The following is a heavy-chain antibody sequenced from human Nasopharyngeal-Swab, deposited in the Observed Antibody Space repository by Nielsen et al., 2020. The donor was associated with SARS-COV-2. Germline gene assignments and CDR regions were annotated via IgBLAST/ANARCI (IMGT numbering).Heavy chain of an antibody. J-gene: IGHJ6*02. CDR2: ITTRGTSK. V-gene: IGHV3-11*01. Sequence: GGSLRLSCVASGFTFSDYYMAWMRQAPGKGLEWVSFITTRGTSKDSADSVKGRFTIPRDNANNLLYLHMNNLRGEDTAVYFCAREKGYQVLLDYYFHGLDVWGHGTAVTVSS. D-gene: IGHD3-10*01. CDR3: AREKGYQVLLDYYFHGLDV. CDR1: GFTFSDYY.